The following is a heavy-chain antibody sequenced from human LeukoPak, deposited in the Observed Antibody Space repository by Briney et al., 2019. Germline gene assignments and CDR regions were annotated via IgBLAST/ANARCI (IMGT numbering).Heavy chain of an antibody. J-gene: IGHJ4*02. CDR3: AKEGGMITWKREYYFDY. D-gene: IGHD3-16*01. Sequence: PGGSLRLSCAASGFTFSNYWMGWVRQAPGKGLEWVSAISGSGGSTYYADSVKGRFTISRDNSKNTLYLQMNSLRAEDTAVYYCAKEGGMITWKREYYFDYWGQGTLVTVSS. CDR2: ISGSGGST. CDR1: GFTFSNYW. V-gene: IGHV3-23*01.